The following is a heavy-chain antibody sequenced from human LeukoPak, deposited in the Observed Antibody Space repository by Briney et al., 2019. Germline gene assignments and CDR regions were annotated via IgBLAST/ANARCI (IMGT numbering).Heavy chain of an antibody. Sequence: GGPLRLSCAASGFTFSSYAMHWVRQAPGKGLEGVAVISYDGSNKYYADSVKGRFTISRDNSKNTLYLQMNSLRAEDTAVYYCARDPGEQLYYYYGMDVWGQGTTVTVSS. CDR2: ISYDGSNK. J-gene: IGHJ6*02. V-gene: IGHV3-30*04. CDR1: GFTFSSYA. D-gene: IGHD5-18*01. CDR3: ARDPGEQLYYYYGMDV.